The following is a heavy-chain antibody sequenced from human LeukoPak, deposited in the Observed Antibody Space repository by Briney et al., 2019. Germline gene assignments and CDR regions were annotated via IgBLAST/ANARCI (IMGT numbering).Heavy chain of an antibody. CDR1: GFTFSSYG. CDR3: AKDSYDSSGYYPDGGYNWFDP. V-gene: IGHV3-30*18. D-gene: IGHD3-22*01. J-gene: IGHJ5*02. Sequence: PGRSLRLSCAASGFTFSSYGMHWVRQAPGKGLEWVAVISYDGSNKYYADSVKGRFTISRDNSKNTLYLQMNSLRAEDTAVYYCAKDSYDSSGYYPDGGYNWFDPWGQGTLVTVSS. CDR2: ISYDGSNK.